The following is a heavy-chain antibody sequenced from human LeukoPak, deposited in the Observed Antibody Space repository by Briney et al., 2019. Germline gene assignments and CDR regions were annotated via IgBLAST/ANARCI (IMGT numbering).Heavy chain of an antibody. CDR3: ARHNGIYSNNDY. CDR2: IYPGDSDT. V-gene: IGHV5-51*01. D-gene: IGHD4-11*01. J-gene: IGHJ4*02. Sequence: GQSLQISCKGSGYSSTSYWIGWVRQMPGKGLEWMGIIYPGDSDTRYSPSFQGQVTISAGKSISTAYLQWSSLKASDTAMYYCARHNGIYSNNDYWGQGTLVTDCS. CDR1: GYSSTSYW.